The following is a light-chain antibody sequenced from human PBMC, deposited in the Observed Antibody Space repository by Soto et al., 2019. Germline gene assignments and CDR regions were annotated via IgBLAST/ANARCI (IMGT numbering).Light chain of an antibody. Sequence: EIVLTQSPGTLSLSPWERATLSCRASQSISSTYLAWYRQKSGQAPRLLIYAASSRATGIPDRFSGSGSGTDFTLTISRLEPEDFAVYYCQQYFASSWTFGQGTKVDIK. CDR2: AAS. J-gene: IGKJ1*01. CDR1: QSISSTY. CDR3: QQYFASSWT. V-gene: IGKV3-20*01.